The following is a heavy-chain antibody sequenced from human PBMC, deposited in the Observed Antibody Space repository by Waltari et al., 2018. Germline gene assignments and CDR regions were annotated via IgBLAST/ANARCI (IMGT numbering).Heavy chain of an antibody. V-gene: IGHV3-9*01. Sequence: EVQLVESGGGLVQPGRSLRLSCAASGFTFDDYAMHWVRQAPGKGLEWVSGISWNSGSIGYADSVKGRFTISRDNAKNSLYLQMNSLRAEDTAVYYCARELTYYYGSGLDYWGQGTLVTVSS. CDR1: GFTFDDYA. CDR3: ARELTYYYGSGLDY. CDR2: ISWNSGSI. D-gene: IGHD3-10*01. J-gene: IGHJ4*02.